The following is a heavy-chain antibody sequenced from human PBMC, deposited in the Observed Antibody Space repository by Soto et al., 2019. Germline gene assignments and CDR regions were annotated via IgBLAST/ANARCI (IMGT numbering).Heavy chain of an antibody. CDR1: GFTFSSYD. CDR3: ARGGGAHDAFDI. Sequence: EVQLVESGGGLVQPGGSLRLSCAASGFTFSSYDMHWVRQATGKGLEWVSAIGTAGDTYYPGSVKGRFTISRENAKNSLYLQMNSLRAGDTAVYYWARGGGAHDAFDIWGQGTMVTVSS. J-gene: IGHJ3*02. CDR2: IGTAGDT. D-gene: IGHD1-26*01. V-gene: IGHV3-13*01.